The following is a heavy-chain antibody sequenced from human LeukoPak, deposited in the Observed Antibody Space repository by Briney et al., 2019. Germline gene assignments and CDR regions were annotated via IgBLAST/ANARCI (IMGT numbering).Heavy chain of an antibody. CDR3: AKESSGWYRHFDY. V-gene: IGHV3-23*01. CDR2: ISGSGGST. D-gene: IGHD6-19*01. CDR1: GFTFSSYA. Sequence: GGSLRLSCEASGFTFSSYAMSWVRQAPGKGLKWVSAISGSGGSTYYADSVKGRFTISRDNSKNTLYLQMNSLRAEDTAVYYCAKESSGWYRHFDYWGQGTLVTVSS. J-gene: IGHJ4*02.